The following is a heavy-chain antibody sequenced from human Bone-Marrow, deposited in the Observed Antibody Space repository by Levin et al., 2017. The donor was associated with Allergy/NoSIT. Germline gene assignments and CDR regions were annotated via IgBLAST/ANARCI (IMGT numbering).Heavy chain of an antibody. D-gene: IGHD3-10*01. J-gene: IGHJ4*02. CDR2: VNPNSGGT. V-gene: IGHV1-2*02. Sequence: GESLKISCKASGYTFTDYYLHWVRQAPGRGLEWMGWVNPNSGGTNYAQRFQGRVTMTRDTSSSTAYMELSGLKSDDTAVYYCARGGVRGTYFFDYWGQGTLVTVSS. CDR1: GYTFTDYY. CDR3: ARGGVRGTYFFDY.